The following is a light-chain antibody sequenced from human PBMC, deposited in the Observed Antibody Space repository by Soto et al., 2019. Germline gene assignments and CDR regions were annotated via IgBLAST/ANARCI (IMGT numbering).Light chain of an antibody. CDR2: GAS. J-gene: IGKJ1*01. CDR3: QQYGSSSWT. V-gene: IGKV3-20*01. Sequence: EIVLTQSPGTLSLSPGERATLSCRASQSVSSSYLAWYQQKPGQAPRLLIYGASSRATGIPDRFSGSGSGTDFTLTISGLEPEDFAVYYCQQYGSSSWTFGQGTKVESK. CDR1: QSVSSSY.